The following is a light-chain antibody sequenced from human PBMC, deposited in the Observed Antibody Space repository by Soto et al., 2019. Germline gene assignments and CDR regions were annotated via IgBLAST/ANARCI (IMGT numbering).Light chain of an antibody. V-gene: IGKV3-15*01. CDR1: QSVSSS. CDR3: QQYNNWPLT. J-gene: IGKJ4*01. CDR2: GAS. Sequence: ELVLTQSPGTLSLSPGERATLSCRASQSVSSSCLAWYQQRPGQAPRLLIYGASTRATGIPARFSGSASGTEFTLTISSLQSEDFAIYYCQQYNNWPLTFGGGTKVDIK.